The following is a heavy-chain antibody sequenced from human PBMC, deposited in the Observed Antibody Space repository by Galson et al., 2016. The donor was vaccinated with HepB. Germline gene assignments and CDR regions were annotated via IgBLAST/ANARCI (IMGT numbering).Heavy chain of an antibody. CDR3: ARDHGGYSWFDP. V-gene: IGHV4-39*07. CDR1: GGSISSSSYY. CDR2: IYYSGNT. J-gene: IGHJ5*02. Sequence: SETLSLTCTVSGGSISSSSYYWGWIRQPPGKGLEWIGSIYYSGNTYYNPSLKSRVTISVDTSKNQFSLKLSSVTAADTAVYYCARDHGGYSWFDPWGQGTLVTVSS. D-gene: IGHD3-22*01.